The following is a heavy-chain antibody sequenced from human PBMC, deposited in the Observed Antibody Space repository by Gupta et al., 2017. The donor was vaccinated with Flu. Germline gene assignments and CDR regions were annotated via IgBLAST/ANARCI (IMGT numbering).Heavy chain of an antibody. CDR1: GFTVITNY. CDR2: VYTADNA. V-gene: IGHV3-66*02. J-gene: IGHJ5*02. CDR3: ARMKQWLLAFDP. Sequence: EAQLVEAGGALVQPGGSLRLSCAAPGFTVITNYMGWVRQAPGTGLGWVSVVYTADNAFYGASVKGRFTISRDNSKNTLYLQMNDLRPEDTAVYYCARMKQWLLAFDPWGQGTLVTVSS. D-gene: IGHD6-19*01.